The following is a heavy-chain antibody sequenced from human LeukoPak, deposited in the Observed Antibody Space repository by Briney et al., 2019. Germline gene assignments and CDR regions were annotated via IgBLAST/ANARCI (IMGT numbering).Heavy chain of an antibody. V-gene: IGHV1-18*01. CDR2: ISAYNGNT. J-gene: IGHJ5*02. CDR3: ARAGDFFNRYNWFDP. Sequence: ASVKVSCKASGYTFTSYGISWVRQAPGQGLEWMGWISAYNGNTNYARKLQGRVTMTTDTSTSTAYMELRSLRSDDTAVYYCARAGDFFNRYNWFDPWGQGTLVTVSS. D-gene: IGHD1-14*01. CDR1: GYTFTSYG.